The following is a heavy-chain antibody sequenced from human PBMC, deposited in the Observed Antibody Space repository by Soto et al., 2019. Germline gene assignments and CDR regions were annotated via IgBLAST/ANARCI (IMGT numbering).Heavy chain of an antibody. J-gene: IGHJ4*02. Sequence: SETLSLTCTVSGGSISSYYWSWIRQPPGKGLEWIGYIYYSGSTNYNPSLKSRVTISVDTSKNQFSLKLSSVTAADTAVYYCARRYGATHFAYWGQGTLVTVSS. CDR2: IYYSGST. CDR3: ARRYGATHFAY. V-gene: IGHV4-59*01. CDR1: GGSISSYY. D-gene: IGHD1-26*01.